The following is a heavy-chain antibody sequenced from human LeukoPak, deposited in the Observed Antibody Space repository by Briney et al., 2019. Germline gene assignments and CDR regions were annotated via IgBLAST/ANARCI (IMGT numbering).Heavy chain of an antibody. V-gene: IGHV3-20*04. CDR3: ARDRYGSGDYAFDI. J-gene: IGHJ3*02. D-gene: IGHD3-10*01. Sequence: GGSLRLSCAASGFSFDDYGMRWVRQAPGKGLEWVCGINWNGGSTCYADSVKGRFTISRDNAKNALYLQVNSLRDDDTALYSCARDRYGSGDYAFDIWGHETMVTVSS. CDR1: GFSFDDYG. CDR2: INWNGGST.